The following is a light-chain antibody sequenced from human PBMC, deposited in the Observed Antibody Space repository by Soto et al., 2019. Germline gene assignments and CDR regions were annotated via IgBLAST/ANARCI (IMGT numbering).Light chain of an antibody. CDR3: QVWDSSSDHGV. J-gene: IGLJ1*01. CDR2: YDS. V-gene: IGLV3-21*04. CDR1: NIGTKS. Sequence: SYELTQPPSVSVAPGKTARITCWGNNIGTKSVHWYQQKPGQAPVLVIYYDSDRPSGIPERFSGSNSGNTATLTISRVEAGDEADYYCQVWDSSSDHGVFGTGTKVTVL.